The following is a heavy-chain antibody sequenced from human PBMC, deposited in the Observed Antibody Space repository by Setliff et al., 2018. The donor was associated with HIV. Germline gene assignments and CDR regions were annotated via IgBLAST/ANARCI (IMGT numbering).Heavy chain of an antibody. CDR3: TIPASSLAPN. CDR2: IFYSGIT. J-gene: IGHJ4*02. V-gene: IGHV4-39*01. Sequence: SETLSLTCTVSGGSISSGSYYWGWIRQPPGKGLEWIGSIFYSGITYYNPSLKSRVTISVDTSKNQFSLNLTSVTAADTAVYYCTIPASSLAPNWGRGTQVTVSS. CDR1: GGSISSGSYY.